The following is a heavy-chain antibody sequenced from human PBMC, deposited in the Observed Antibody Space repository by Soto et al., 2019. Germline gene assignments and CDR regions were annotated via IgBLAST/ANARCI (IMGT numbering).Heavy chain of an antibody. D-gene: IGHD5-18*01. CDR1: GGTFSSYA. CDR2: IIPIFGTA. V-gene: IGHV1-69*13. CDR3: ARFSVDTAMFDY. J-gene: IGHJ4*02. Sequence: ASVKVSCKASGGTFSSYAISWVRQAPGQGLEWMGGIIPIFGTANYAQKFQGRVTITADESTSTAYMELSSLRSEDTAVYYCARFSVDTAMFDYWGQGTLVTVSS.